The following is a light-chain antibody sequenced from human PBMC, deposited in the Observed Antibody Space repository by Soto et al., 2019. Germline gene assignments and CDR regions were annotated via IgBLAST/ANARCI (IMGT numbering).Light chain of an antibody. Sequence: QLVLTQPPSVSGAPGQTVTISCTGTRFNIGAGFDVHWYQHLPGTAPRLLIYGNDNRPSGVPDRFSGSKSGTSASLAITGLQVEDEADYYCQSYDSSLSASVFGTGTKLTVL. J-gene: IGLJ1*01. V-gene: IGLV1-40*01. CDR3: QSYDSSLSASV. CDR1: RFNIGAGFD. CDR2: GND.